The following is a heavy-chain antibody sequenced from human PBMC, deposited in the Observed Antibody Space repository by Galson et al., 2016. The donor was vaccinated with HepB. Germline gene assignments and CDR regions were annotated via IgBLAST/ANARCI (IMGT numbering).Heavy chain of an antibody. J-gene: IGHJ6*02. CDR2: ISFDGSDK. V-gene: IGHV3-30-3*01. CDR1: GLSFSSYV. Sequence: SLRLSCAASGLSFSSYVMHWVRKAPGKGLECVGVISFDGSDKDYIDSVKGRFTISRDNSKNIVYLQMTSLQSDDTAVYYCARGLGEVFYGMDVWGQGTTVTVSS. CDR3: ARGLGEVFYGMDV. D-gene: IGHD6-19*01.